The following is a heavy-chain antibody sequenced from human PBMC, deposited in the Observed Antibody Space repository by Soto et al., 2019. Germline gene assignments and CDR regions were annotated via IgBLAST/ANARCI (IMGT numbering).Heavy chain of an antibody. J-gene: IGHJ4*02. V-gene: IGHV1-69*01. CDR1: GGTFSSYA. Sequence: QVQLVQSGAEVKKPGSSVKVSCKASGGTFSSYAISWVRQAPGQGLEWMGGIIPIFGTANYAQKCQGRVTITAAESKSTAYMELSSLRSEDTAVYYCARAHTAMDFGGSWYFDYWGQGTLVTVSS. CDR3: ARAHTAMDFGGSWYFDY. D-gene: IGHD5-18*01. CDR2: IIPIFGTA.